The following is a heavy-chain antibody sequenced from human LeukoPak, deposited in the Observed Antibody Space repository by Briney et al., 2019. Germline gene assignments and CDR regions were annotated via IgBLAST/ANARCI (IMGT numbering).Heavy chain of an antibody. CDR1: GFTFSDYY. CDR2: ISSSSSYI. Sequence: GGSLRLSCAASGFTFSDYYMSWIRQAPGKGLEWVSSISSSSSYIYYADSVKDRFTISRDNAKNSLYLQMNSLRAEDTAVYYCARDRRGDYVWGSYRYDQELTLDYWGQGTLVTVSS. D-gene: IGHD3-16*02. J-gene: IGHJ4*02. CDR3: ARDRRGDYVWGSYRYDQELTLDY. V-gene: IGHV3-11*06.